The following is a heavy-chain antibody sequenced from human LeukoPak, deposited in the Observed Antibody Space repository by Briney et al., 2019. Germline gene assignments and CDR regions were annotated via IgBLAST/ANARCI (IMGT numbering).Heavy chain of an antibody. V-gene: IGHV3-30-3*01. CDR2: ISYDGSNK. D-gene: IGHD3-22*01. J-gene: IGHJ4*02. CDR1: GFTFSSYA. CDR3: ARDREYYYDSSGYLDY. Sequence: AGGSLRLSCAASGFTFSSYAMSWVRQAPGKGLEWVAVISYDGSNKYYADSVKGRFTISRDNSKNTLYLQMNSLRAEDTAVYYCARDREYYYDSSGYLDYWGQGTLVTVSS.